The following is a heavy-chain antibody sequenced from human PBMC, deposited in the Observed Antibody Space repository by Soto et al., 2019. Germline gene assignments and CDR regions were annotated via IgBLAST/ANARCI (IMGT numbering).Heavy chain of an antibody. V-gene: IGHV2-5*02. D-gene: IGHD4-17*01. CDR2: IYWDDDK. CDR1: GFSLSTSGVG. CDR3: AHLFYGLGYYCVDV. J-gene: IGHJ6*03. Sequence: SGPTLVNPTQTLTLTCTFSGFSLSTSGVGVGWIRQPPVTALEWLALIYWDDDKRYSPSLKSRLTITKDASKNQVVFRMTNIEPVDTATYYCAHLFYGLGYYCVDVWGKGTTITVSS.